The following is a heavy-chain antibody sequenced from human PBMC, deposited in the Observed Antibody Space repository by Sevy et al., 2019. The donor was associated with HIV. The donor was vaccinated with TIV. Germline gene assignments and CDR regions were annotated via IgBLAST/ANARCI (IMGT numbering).Heavy chain of an antibody. CDR1: GFTFRSYA. D-gene: IGHD2-21*02. CDR2: ISGSGGST. Sequence: GGSLRLSCAASGFTFRSYAMSWVRQAPGKGLEWVSAISGSGGSTYYADSVKGRFTISRDNSKNTRYLQMNSLRAEDTAVYYCAKDLLQPDCGGDCYPDAFDIWGQGTMVTVSS. V-gene: IGHV3-23*01. J-gene: IGHJ3*02. CDR3: AKDLLQPDCGGDCYPDAFDI.